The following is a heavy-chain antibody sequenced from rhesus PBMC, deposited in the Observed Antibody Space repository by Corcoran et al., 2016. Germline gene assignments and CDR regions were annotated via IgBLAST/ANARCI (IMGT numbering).Heavy chain of an antibody. CDR1: GYSISSGYD. V-gene: IGHV4-76*01. CDR2: IYGSSGST. J-gene: IGHJ4*01. Sequence: QVQLQESGPGVVKPSETLSLTCAVSGYSISSGYDWSWIRQPPGKGLEWLGYIYGSSGSTNYNPSLKNRVTISKDTSKNQFSLKLSSVTAADTAVYYCARWGQRLVFDYWGQGVLVTVSS. CDR3: ARWGQRLVFDY. D-gene: IGHD6-31*01.